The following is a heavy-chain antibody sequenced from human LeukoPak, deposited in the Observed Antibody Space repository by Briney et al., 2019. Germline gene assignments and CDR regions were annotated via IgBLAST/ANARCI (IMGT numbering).Heavy chain of an antibody. J-gene: IGHJ4*02. D-gene: IGHD1-14*01. CDR2: VYYTGST. CDR3: AEEEPGGTFDY. CDR1: GASVYSGNHY. Sequence: SETLSLTCTVSGASVYSGNHYWTWIRHFPGKGLEWMGNVYYTGSTNYNPSLKSRLSFSLDPSTNPFFLNLTSVTAGHTAVYHCAEEEPGGTFDYWGQGSLVTASS. V-gene: IGHV4-31*03.